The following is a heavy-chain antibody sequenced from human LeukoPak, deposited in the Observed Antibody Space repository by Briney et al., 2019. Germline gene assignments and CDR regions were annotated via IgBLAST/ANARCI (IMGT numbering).Heavy chain of an antibody. J-gene: IGHJ4*02. D-gene: IGHD5-12*01. CDR3: AKGRYSGTTYYFDY. Sequence: PGGSLRLSCAASGFTLSTYWMSWVRQVPGKGLEWVANIKKDGSETYYVDSVKGRFTISRDNAKNSLYLQVNSLRAEDTAMYYCAKGRYSGTTYYFDYWGQGTLVTVSS. CDR1: GFTLSTYW. CDR2: IKKDGSET. V-gene: IGHV3-7*03.